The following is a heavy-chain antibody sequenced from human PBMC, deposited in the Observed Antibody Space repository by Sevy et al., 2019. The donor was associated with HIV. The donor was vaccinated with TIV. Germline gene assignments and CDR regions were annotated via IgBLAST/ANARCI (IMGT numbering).Heavy chain of an antibody. CDR1: GGSMNYYY. CDR2: IYYTGIT. CDR3: ARVHSDVGSGAAFDI. Sequence: SETLSLSCTVSGGSMNYYYWTWIRQPPGKGLEWIGYIYYTGITTYKSSLQSRVTISIDTSKNHFSLKLISVTTADTAVYYCARVHSDVGSGAAFDIWGQGTMVTVSS. V-gene: IGHV4-59*01. J-gene: IGHJ3*02. D-gene: IGHD1-1*01.